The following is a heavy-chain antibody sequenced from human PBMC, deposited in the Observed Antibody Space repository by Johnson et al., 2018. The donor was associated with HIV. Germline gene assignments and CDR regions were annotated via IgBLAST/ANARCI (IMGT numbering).Heavy chain of an antibody. CDR2: ISSSGSTI. D-gene: IGHD6-19*01. V-gene: IGHV3-48*04. J-gene: IGHJ3*02. CDR1: GFTFSSYA. Sequence: VQLVESGGGVVQPGGSLRLSCAASGFTFSSYAMSWVRQAPGKGLEWISYISSSGSTIYYADSVKGRFTISRDNAKNSLYLQMNSLRAEDTAVYYCASGWGIVVSDAFDIWGQGTMVTVSS. CDR3: ASGWGIVVSDAFDI.